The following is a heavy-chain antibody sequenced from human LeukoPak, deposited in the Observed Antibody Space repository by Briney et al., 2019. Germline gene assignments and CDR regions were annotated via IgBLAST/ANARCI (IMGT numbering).Heavy chain of an antibody. V-gene: IGHV3-30-3*01. J-gene: IGHJ3*02. CDR2: ISYDGSNK. CDR1: GLAFSAYK. Sequence: PGGSLRLSCAASGLAFSAYKMHWVRQAPGKGLEWVAVISYDGSNKYYADSVKGRFTISRDNSKNTLYLQMNSLRAEDTAVYYCASVPSVTMIDAFDIWGQGTMVTVSS. CDR3: ASVPSVTMIDAFDI. D-gene: IGHD3-22*01.